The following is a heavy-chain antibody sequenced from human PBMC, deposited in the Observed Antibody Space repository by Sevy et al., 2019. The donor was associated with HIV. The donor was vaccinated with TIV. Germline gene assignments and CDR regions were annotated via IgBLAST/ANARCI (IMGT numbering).Heavy chain of an antibody. CDR1: EFRLSNYA. J-gene: IGHJ4*02. CDR2: ISGSGGSS. V-gene: IGHV3-23*01. Sequence: GGSLRLSCVASEFRLSNYAMNWVRQAPGKGLEWVSGISGSGGSSYYADSVKGRFTSSRGNSKNTLYMQMYSLRAEDTAMYYSAKDLYYDNSLFDYWGQGILVTVSS. D-gene: IGHD3-22*01. CDR3: AKDLYYDNSLFDY.